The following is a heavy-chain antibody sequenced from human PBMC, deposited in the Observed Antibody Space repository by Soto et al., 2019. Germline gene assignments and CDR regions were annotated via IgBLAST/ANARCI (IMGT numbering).Heavy chain of an antibody. CDR3: ARAVGYCSGGSCWDYGHYYYMDV. D-gene: IGHD2-15*01. CDR1: GFTVSSNY. J-gene: IGHJ6*03. CDR2: IYSGGST. Sequence: EVQLVESGGGLVQPGGSLRLSCAASGFTVSSNYMSWVRQAPGKGLEWVSVIYSGGSTYYADSVKGRFTISRDNSKNTLYLQMNSLRAEDTAVYYCARAVGYCSGGSCWDYGHYYYMDVWGKGTTVTVSS. V-gene: IGHV3-66*01.